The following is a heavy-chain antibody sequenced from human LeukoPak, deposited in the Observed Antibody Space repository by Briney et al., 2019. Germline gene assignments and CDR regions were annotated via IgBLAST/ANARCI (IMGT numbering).Heavy chain of an antibody. D-gene: IGHD3-10*01. CDR3: AKVAFGELLTYYFDY. CDR2: ISWNSGSI. V-gene: IGHV3-9*01. J-gene: IGHJ4*02. CDR1: GFTFDDYA. Sequence: GGSLRLSCAASGFTFDDYAMHWVRQAPGKGLEWVSGISWNSGSIGYADSVKGRFTISRDNAKNSLYLQMNGLRAEDTALYYCAKVAFGELLTYYFDYWGQGTLVTVSS.